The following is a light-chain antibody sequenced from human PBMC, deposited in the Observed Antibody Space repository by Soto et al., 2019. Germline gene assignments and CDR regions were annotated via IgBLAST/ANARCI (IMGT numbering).Light chain of an antibody. CDR3: QHYNNLPPFT. CDR2: GAS. J-gene: IGKJ3*01. Sequence: DIQMTQSPSSLSASVGARVTITCQASQDIRTSLSWFQQKPGRAPKLLIYGASYLETGVPSRFRGSGSGTDFTFTISSLQPEDIAIYYCQHYNNLPPFTFGPGTKVDIK. V-gene: IGKV1-33*01. CDR1: QDIRTS.